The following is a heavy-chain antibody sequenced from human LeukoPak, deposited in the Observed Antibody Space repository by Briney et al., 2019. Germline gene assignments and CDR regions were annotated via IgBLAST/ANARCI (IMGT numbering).Heavy chain of an antibody. D-gene: IGHD4-23*01. CDR2: ISYDGSNK. CDR1: GFTFSSYA. J-gene: IGHJ4*02. CDR3: ARDKGHDYGGPILDY. Sequence: PGGSLRLSCAASGFTFSSYAMHWVRQAPGKGLEWVAVISYDGSNKYYADSVKGRFTISRDNSKNTLYLQMNSMRAEDTAVYYCARDKGHDYGGPILDYWGQGTLVTVSS. V-gene: IGHV3-30*04.